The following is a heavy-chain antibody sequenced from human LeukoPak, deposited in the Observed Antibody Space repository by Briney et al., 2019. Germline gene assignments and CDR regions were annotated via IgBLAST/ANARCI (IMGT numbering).Heavy chain of an antibody. V-gene: IGHV3-23*01. CDR2: ISGRGST. CDR3: ARQSSRWPYDAFDI. J-gene: IGHJ3*02. D-gene: IGHD6-13*01. Sequence: GGSLRLSCVASGFTFSTYSMNWVRQAPGKGLEWVSRISGRGSTYYADSVEGRFTISRDNSKNTLYLQMNSLRAEDTAVYYCARQSSRWPYDAFDIWGQGTMVTVSS. CDR1: GFTFSTYS.